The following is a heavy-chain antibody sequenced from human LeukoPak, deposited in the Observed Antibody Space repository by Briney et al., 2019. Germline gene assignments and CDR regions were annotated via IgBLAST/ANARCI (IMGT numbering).Heavy chain of an antibody. V-gene: IGHV1-18*01. CDR3: AREEDYYDSSGRYFQH. CDR2: ISAYNGNT. J-gene: IGHJ1*01. CDR1: GYTFTSYG. Sequence: ASVKVSCKASGYTFTSYGISWVRQAPGQGLEWMGWISAYNGNTNYAQKLQGRVTMTTDTSTSTAYMELRSLRSDDTAVYYCAREEDYYDSSGRYFQHWGQGTLVTVSS. D-gene: IGHD3-22*01.